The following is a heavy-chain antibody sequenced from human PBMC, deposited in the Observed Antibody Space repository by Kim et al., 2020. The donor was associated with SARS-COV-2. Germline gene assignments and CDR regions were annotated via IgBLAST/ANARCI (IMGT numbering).Heavy chain of an antibody. Sequence: GESLKISCKGSGYSFTTYWIGWVRQMPGKGLEWMGIIYPGDSDTRYSPSFQGQVTISADKSISTAYLQWSSLKASDTAMYYCARTTTYRYDNSAYVDDAFDIWGQGTMVTVSS. CDR2: IYPGDSDT. V-gene: IGHV5-51*01. D-gene: IGHD3-22*01. CDR1: GYSFTTYW. CDR3: ARTTTYRYDNSAYVDDAFDI. J-gene: IGHJ3*02.